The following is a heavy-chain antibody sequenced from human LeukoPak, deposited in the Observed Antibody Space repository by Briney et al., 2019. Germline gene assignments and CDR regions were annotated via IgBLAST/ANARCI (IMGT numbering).Heavy chain of an antibody. CDR1: GFTFGDYL. V-gene: IGHV3-49*03. CDR3: SRGSGCLSVY. Sequence: GGSLRLSCTASGFTFGDYLMSWFRQAPGKGLEWIGFISGGTTEYAASVKGRFTISRDDSTSIAYLQMNSLTTEDTAVYYCSRGSGCLSVYWGQGTLVTVSS. CDR2: ISGGTT. D-gene: IGHD5-12*01. J-gene: IGHJ4*02.